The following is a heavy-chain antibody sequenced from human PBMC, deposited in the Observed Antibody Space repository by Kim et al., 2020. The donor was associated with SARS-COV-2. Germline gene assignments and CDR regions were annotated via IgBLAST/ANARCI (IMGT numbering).Heavy chain of an antibody. CDR3: ARPYYYDSSNAFDI. D-gene: IGHD3-22*01. V-gene: IGHV4-39*01. Sequence: PSLKSRVPISVDTSKNQFSLKLSSVTAADTAVYYCARPYYYDSSNAFDIWGQGTMVTVSS. J-gene: IGHJ3*02.